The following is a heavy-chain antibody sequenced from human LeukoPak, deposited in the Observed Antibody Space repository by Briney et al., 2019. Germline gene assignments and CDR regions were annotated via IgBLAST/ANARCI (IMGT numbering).Heavy chain of an antibody. J-gene: IGHJ6*03. CDR2: IIPIFGTT. D-gene: IGHD6-13*01. Sequence: GASVKVSCKTSGGTFSSYAITRVRQTPGQGLGWMGGIIPIFGTTNYAQKFQDRVTITADKSTSTAYMKLSSLRSEDTAVYYCARVVGLTGYSSNWYSGYYYYMDVWGKGTTVTVSS. CDR1: GGTFSSYA. CDR3: ARVVGLTGYSSNWYSGYYYYMDV. V-gene: IGHV1-69*06.